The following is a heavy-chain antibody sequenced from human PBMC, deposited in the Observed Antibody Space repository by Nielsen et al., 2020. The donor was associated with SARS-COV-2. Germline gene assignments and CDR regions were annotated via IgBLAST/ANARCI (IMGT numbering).Heavy chain of an antibody. V-gene: IGHV4-31*02. CDR2: IYYSGST. CDR3: ARDGGGSGSHQSYYYYYMDV. J-gene: IGHJ6*03. Sequence: RQAPGKGLEWIGYIYYSGSTYYNPSLKSRVTISVDTSKNQFSLKLSSVTAADTAVYYCARDGGGSGSHQSYYYYYMDVWGKGTTVTVSS. D-gene: IGHD3-10*01.